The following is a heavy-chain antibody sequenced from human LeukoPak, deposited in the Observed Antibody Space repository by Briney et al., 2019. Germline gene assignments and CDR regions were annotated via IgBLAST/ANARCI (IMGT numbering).Heavy chain of an antibody. V-gene: IGHV1-2*06. CDR2: INPNSGGT. D-gene: IGHD3-22*01. Sequence: ASVKVSCKASGYTFTGYYMHWVRQAPGQGLEWMGRINPNSGGTNYAQKFQGRVTMTRDTSISTAYMELSRLRSDDTAAYYCARDYYDSSGYYYVYWGQGTLVTVSS. J-gene: IGHJ4*02. CDR3: ARDYYDSSGYYYVY. CDR1: GYTFTGYY.